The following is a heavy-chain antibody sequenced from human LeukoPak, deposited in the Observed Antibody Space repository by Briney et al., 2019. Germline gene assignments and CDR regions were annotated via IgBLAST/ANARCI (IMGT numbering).Heavy chain of an antibody. CDR2: IRWNSGSI. D-gene: IGHD6-19*01. V-gene: IGHV3-9*01. J-gene: IGHJ4*02. Sequence: PGRSLTLSWAPSAFTFDDYAIHCDRPAAGEGLGWVSGIRWNSGSIGYTDSVKCRFTISRDNAKNSLYVQMNSLRAEDTALYYCAKDISQGYSSGWYVSNYFDYWGQGTLVTVSS. CDR3: AKDISQGYSSGWYVSNYFDY. CDR1: AFTFDDYA.